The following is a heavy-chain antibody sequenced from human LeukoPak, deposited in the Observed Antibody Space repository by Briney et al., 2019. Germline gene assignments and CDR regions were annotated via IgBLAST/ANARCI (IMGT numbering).Heavy chain of an antibody. CDR2: ISPNSGGT. Sequence: ASVKVSCKASGYTFTGYYMHWVRQAPGQGLEWMGWISPNSGGTNYAQKFQGRVTMTRDTSISTAYMELSRLRSDDTAVYYCARDFTGTRTNYYYYYMDVWGKGTTVTISS. J-gene: IGHJ6*03. CDR1: GYTFTGYY. V-gene: IGHV1-2*02. CDR3: ARDFTGTRTNYYYYYMDV. D-gene: IGHD1-7*01.